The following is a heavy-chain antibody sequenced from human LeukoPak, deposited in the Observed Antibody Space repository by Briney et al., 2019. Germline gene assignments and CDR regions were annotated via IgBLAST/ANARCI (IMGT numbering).Heavy chain of an antibody. CDR1: GFTFSSYW. D-gene: IGHD3-22*01. CDR2: ISYDGSNK. CDR3: ARALTGYYDSSGYLSWRFRTDQPSKSIGWFDP. Sequence: PGGSLRLSCAASGFTFSSYWMSWVRQAPGKGLEWVAVISYDGSNKYYADSVRGRFTISRDNSKNTLYLQMNSLRAEDTAVYYCARALTGYYDSSGYLSWRFRTDQPSKSIGWFDPWGQGTLVTVSS. J-gene: IGHJ5*02. V-gene: IGHV3-30-3*01.